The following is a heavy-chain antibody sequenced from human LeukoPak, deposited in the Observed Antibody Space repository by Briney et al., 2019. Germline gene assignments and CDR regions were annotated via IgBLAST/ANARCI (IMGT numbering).Heavy chain of an antibody. V-gene: IGHV1-69*04. D-gene: IGHD3-9*01. Sequence: SVKVSCKASGGTFSSYAISWVRQAPGQGLGWMGRIIPILGIANYAQRFQGRVTITADKSTSTAYMELSSLRSEDTAVYYCAARPYFDWLLFLDYWGQGTLVTVSS. CDR1: GGTFSSYA. CDR2: IIPILGIA. CDR3: AARPYFDWLLFLDY. J-gene: IGHJ4*02.